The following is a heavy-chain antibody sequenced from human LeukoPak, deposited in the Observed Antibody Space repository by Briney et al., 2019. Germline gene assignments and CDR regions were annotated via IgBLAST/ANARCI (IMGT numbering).Heavy chain of an antibody. CDR1: AFTFSSYW. Sequence: HTGGSLRLSCAASAFTFSSYWIRWVRQVRGKGLEWVAQINQDGSEKYYVDSVRGRFTISRDNAKNSLDLQMNTLRVEDTAVYYCVRDATRGGDLDHWGQGTLVTVSS. V-gene: IGHV3-7*01. CDR2: INQDGSEK. CDR3: VRDATRGGDLDH. J-gene: IGHJ4*02. D-gene: IGHD2-21*01.